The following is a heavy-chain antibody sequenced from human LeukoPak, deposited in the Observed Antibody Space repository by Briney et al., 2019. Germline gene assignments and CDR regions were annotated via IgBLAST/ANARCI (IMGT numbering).Heavy chain of an antibody. CDR1: GFTFRDYA. CDR2: VSGSGSTT. Sequence: GGSLRLSCEASGFTFRDYAMSWVRQAPEKGLEWVSSVSGSGSTTHYEDSVKGRFTITRDNSKNTLYLQMNSLRADDTAVYYCAKEVGVFDYWGQGTLVTVSS. V-gene: IGHV3-23*01. CDR3: AKEVGVFDY. J-gene: IGHJ4*02. D-gene: IGHD1-26*01.